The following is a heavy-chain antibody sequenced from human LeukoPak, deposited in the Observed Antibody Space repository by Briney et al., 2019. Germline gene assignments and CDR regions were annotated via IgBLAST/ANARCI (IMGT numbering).Heavy chain of an antibody. CDR2: MNPNSGAT. Sequence: ASVKVSCKASGDTFTSYEFNWLRQATGQGPEWMGWMNPNSGATGYAQKFQGRVTMTRSASINTAYMELTNLRSEDTAVYYCARAPRSGGFDYWGQGTLVTVSP. CDR1: GDTFTSYE. J-gene: IGHJ4*02. D-gene: IGHD3-10*01. V-gene: IGHV1-8*01. CDR3: ARAPRSGGFDY.